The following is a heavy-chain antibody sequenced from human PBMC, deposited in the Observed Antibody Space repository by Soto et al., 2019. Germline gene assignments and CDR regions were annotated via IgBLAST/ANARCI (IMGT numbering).Heavy chain of an antibody. Sequence: EASVKVSCKASGYTFTGYYMHWVRQAPGQGLEWMGWINPNSGGTNYAQKFQGRVTMTRDTSISTAYMELSRLRSDDTAVYYCAREIHSSGWHKYFQHWGQGTLVTVSS. V-gene: IGHV1-2*02. CDR3: AREIHSSGWHKYFQH. CDR2: INPNSGGT. CDR1: GYTFTGYY. J-gene: IGHJ1*01. D-gene: IGHD6-19*01.